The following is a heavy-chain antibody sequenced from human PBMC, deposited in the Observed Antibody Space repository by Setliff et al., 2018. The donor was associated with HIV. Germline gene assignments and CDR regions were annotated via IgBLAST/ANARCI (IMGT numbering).Heavy chain of an antibody. CDR3: ARDRGNADYYYGMDV. Sequence: SETLSLTCTVSGGTISSSDYYWSWIRQHPGKGLEWIGYISYSGSTYYNPSLKSRVTISVDTSKNQFSLKLRSVTAADTAVYYCARDRGNADYYYGMDVWGQGTTVTVSS. V-gene: IGHV4-31*03. J-gene: IGHJ6*02. D-gene: IGHD3-10*01. CDR1: GGTISSSDYY. CDR2: ISYSGST.